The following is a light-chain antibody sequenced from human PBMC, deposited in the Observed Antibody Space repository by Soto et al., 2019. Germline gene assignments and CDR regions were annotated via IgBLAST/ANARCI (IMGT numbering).Light chain of an antibody. CDR3: QQRSNWQVT. J-gene: IGKJ5*01. V-gene: IGKV3-11*01. Sequence: LAQSPATVSLSPGERATLSCRASQSVSSYLAWYQQKPGQPPRLLIYDASNRATGIPARFSGSGSGTDFTLTISSLEPEDFAVYYCQQRSNWQVTFGQGTRLEIK. CDR1: QSVSSY. CDR2: DAS.